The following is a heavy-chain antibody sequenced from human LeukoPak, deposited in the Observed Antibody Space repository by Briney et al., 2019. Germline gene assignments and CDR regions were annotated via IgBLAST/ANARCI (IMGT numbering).Heavy chain of an antibody. CDR2: IYTSGST. CDR1: GGSFTSYY. D-gene: IGHD3-10*01. Sequence: SETLSLTCTVSGGSFTSYYWSWIRQPAGKGLEWIGRIYTSGSTNFNPSLKSRVTMSVDTSKNQFSLKLSSVTAADTAVYYCARDSYYGSGSHIDYWGQGTLVTVSS. V-gene: IGHV4-4*07. J-gene: IGHJ4*02. CDR3: ARDSYYGSGSHIDY.